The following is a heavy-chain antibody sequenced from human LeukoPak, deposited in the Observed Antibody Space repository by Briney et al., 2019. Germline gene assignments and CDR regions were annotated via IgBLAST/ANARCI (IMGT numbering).Heavy chain of an antibody. CDR2: IYYSGST. V-gene: IGHV4-39*01. CDR1: GGSISSSSYY. CDR3: ASTTAVAAWFDP. J-gene: IGHJ5*02. D-gene: IGHD6-19*01. Sequence: SETLSLTRTVSGGSISSSSYYSGWIRQPPGKGLEWIGSIYYSGSTYYTPYLKSRVTISVDTSKNKFSLKLSSVTAADTAVYYCASTTAVAAWFDPWGQGTLVTVSS.